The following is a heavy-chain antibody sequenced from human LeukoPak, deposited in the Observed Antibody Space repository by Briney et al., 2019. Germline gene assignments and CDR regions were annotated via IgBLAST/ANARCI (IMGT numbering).Heavy chain of an antibody. V-gene: IGHV4-4*07. CDR3: ARVFSYGDHNDY. CDR2: IYSSGST. Sequence: SETLSLTCTVSGGSISCYYWSWIRQPAGKGLEWIGRIYSSGSTNYNPSLKSRVTMSVDTSKNQFSLKVSSVTAADTAVYYCARVFSYGDHNDYWGQGTLVTVSS. D-gene: IGHD4-17*01. J-gene: IGHJ4*02. CDR1: GGSISCYY.